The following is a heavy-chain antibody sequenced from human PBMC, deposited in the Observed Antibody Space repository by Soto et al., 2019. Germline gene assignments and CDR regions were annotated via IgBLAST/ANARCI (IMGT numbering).Heavy chain of an antibody. CDR3: ADPRPYCDLLRGYYPEAFDI. CDR1: GYSFTSYW. J-gene: IGHJ3*02. D-gene: IGHD3-3*01. Sequence: GESLKISCKGSGYSFTSYWIGWVRQMPGKGLEWMGIIYPGDSDTRYSPSFQGQVTISADKSISTAYLQWSSLKASDTAMYYCADPRPYCDLLRGYYPEAFDIWGEGTMVTVSS. V-gene: IGHV5-51*01. CDR2: IYPGDSDT.